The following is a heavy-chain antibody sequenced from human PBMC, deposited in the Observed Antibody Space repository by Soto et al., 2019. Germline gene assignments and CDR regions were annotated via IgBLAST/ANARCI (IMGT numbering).Heavy chain of an antibody. CDR2: IWSDGSRQ. CDR1: GGSISSYY. Sequence: QVQLQESGPGLVKPSETLSLTCTVSGGSISSYYWSWIRQPPGKGLEWVAFIWSDGSRQDYADSVKGRFIISRDDSRNTLDLQMNSLRVEDTAVYYCARDGAAGWNLDYWGQGTLVTVPS. J-gene: IGHJ4*02. V-gene: IGHV3-33*08. CDR3: ARDGAAGWNLDY. D-gene: IGHD6-19*01.